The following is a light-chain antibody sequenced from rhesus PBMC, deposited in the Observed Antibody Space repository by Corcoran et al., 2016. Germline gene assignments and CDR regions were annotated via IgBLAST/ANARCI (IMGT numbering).Light chain of an antibody. CDR2: DAS. Sequence: ETVVTQSPATLSLSPGERATLSCRASQTVGSNLAWYQQRPGQAPRLLIYDASSRATGIPDRFSGSGAGTEFTLTISSLEPEDVGVYDCQQYNNWNSFGQGTKVEIK. CDR3: QQYNNWNS. CDR1: QTVGSN. J-gene: IGKJ2*01. V-gene: IGKV3-42*02.